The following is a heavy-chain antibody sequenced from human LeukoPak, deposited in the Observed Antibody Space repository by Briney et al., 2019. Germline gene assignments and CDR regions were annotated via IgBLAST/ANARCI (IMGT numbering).Heavy chain of an antibody. D-gene: IGHD3-3*01. J-gene: IGHJ4*02. CDR3: ARERSTMFGVADRDY. CDR1: GFTFTSYW. Sequence: GGSLRLSCAASGFTFTSYWMSWVRQVPGKGPEWVANIKQDGSEKYYVDSVKGRFTISRDDAKNSLYLQMNSLRGEDTAVYYCARERSTMFGVADRDYWGQGTLVTVSS. CDR2: IKQDGSEK. V-gene: IGHV3-7*01.